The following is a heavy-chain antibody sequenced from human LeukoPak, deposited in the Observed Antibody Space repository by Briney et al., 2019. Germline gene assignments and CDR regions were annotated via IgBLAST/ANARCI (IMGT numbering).Heavy chain of an antibody. V-gene: IGHV4-39*07. CDR2: IYYSGST. D-gene: IGHD6-6*01. Sequence: SETLSLTCTVSGGSISSSSYYWGWIRQPPGKGLEWIGSIYYSGSTYYNPSLKSRVTISVDTSKNQFSLKLSSVTAADTAVYYCARGSSSGPGYYYYYMDVWGKGTTVTVSS. CDR1: GGSISSSSYY. J-gene: IGHJ6*03. CDR3: ARGSSSGPGYYYYYMDV.